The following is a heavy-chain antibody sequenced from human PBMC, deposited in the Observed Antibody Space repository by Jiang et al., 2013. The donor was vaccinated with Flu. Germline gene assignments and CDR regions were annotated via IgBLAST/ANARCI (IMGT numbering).Heavy chain of an antibody. D-gene: IGHD5-24*01. Sequence: SGAEVKKPGASVKVSCKASGYTFTGYYMHWVRQAPGQGLEWMGWINPNSGGTNYAQKFQGRVTMTRDTSISTAYMELSRLRSDDTAVYYCARDLGEMATIDHRLRSEGDYWGQGTLVTVSS. V-gene: IGHV1-2*02. CDR2: INPNSGGT. J-gene: IGHJ4*02. CDR1: GYTFTGYY. CDR3: ARDLGEMATIDHRLRSEGDY.